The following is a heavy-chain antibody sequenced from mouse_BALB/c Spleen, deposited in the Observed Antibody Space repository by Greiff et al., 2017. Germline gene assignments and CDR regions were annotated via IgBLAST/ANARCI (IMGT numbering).Heavy chain of an antibody. V-gene: IGHV1-69*02. CDR1: GYTFTSYW. Sequence: QVQLQQPGAELVRPGASVKLSCKASGYTFTSYWINWVKQRPGQGLEWIGNIYPSDSYTNYNQKFKDKATLTVDKSSSTAYMQLSSPTSEDSAVYYCTRTDYWGQGTSVTVSS. CDR3: TRTDY. CDR2: IYPSDSYT. J-gene: IGHJ4*01.